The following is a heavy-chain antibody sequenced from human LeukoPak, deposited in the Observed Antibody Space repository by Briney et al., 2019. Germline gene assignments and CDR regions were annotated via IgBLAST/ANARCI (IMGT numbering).Heavy chain of an antibody. V-gene: IGHV1-69*01. CDR3: ARVAVDTAAPFDY. CDR2: IIPIFGTA. J-gene: IGHJ4*02. CDR1: GDTFSSYA. Sequence: EASVKVSCKASGDTFSSYAISWVRQAPGQGLEWMGGIIPIFGTANFAQKFRGRVTITADESTSTAYMEMSSLRSEDTAVYYCARVAVDTAAPFDYWGQGTLVTVSS. D-gene: IGHD5-18*01.